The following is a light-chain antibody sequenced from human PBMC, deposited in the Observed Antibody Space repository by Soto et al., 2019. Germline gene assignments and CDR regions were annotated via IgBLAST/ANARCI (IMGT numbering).Light chain of an antibody. V-gene: IGKV3-20*01. Sequence: EIVLTQSPGTLSLSPGERATLSCRASQSVSSSYLAWYQQKPRQAPRLLIYGATSRATGIPDRFSGSGSGTYFTLTISILEPEDFAVYYCQQYGSSLLTFGGGTKVEIK. CDR1: QSVSSSY. CDR2: GAT. CDR3: QQYGSSLLT. J-gene: IGKJ4*01.